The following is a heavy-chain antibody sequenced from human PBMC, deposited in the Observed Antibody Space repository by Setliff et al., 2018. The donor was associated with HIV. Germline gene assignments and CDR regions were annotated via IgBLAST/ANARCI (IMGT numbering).Heavy chain of an antibody. CDR2: IRSKAYGGTT. V-gene: IGHV3-49*04. CDR1: GFTFGHYA. Sequence: PGGSLRLSCTASGFTFGHYAMSWVRQAPGKGLEWVGFIRSKAYGGTTEYAASVKGRFTISRDDSKSIAYLQMNSLKTDDTAVYYCTRSPESRVDNFWSGYGGIDYFDYWGQGALVTVSS. CDR3: TRSPESRVDNFWSGYGGIDYFDY. J-gene: IGHJ4*02. D-gene: IGHD3-3*01.